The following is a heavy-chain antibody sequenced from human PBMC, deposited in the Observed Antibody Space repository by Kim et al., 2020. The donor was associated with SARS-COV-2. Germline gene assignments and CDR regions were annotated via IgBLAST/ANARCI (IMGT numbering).Heavy chain of an antibody. CDR3: AKDASGGWELGNPWFDP. CDR2: ISWNSGSI. D-gene: IGHD1-26*01. V-gene: IGHV3-9*01. CDR1: GFTFDDYA. J-gene: IGHJ5*02. Sequence: GGSLRLSCAASGFTFDDYAMHWVRQAPGKGLEWVSGISWNSGSIGYADSVKGRFTISRDNAKNSLYLQMNSLRAEDTALYYCAKDASGGWELGNPWFDPWGQGTLVTVSS.